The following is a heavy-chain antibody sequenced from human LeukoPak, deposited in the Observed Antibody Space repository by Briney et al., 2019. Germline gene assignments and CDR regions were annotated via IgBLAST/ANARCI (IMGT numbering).Heavy chain of an antibody. J-gene: IGHJ5*02. D-gene: IGHD2/OR15-2a*01. V-gene: IGHV3-23*01. Sequence: GGSLRLSCTASGFTFGDYAMSWFRQAPGKGLEWVSTINKNGGETYYADSVKGRFTISRDNSRNTLYLQMNSLRAEDTAVYYCAKDHDHENQWFDPWGQGTLVTVSS. CDR2: INKNGGET. CDR1: GFTFGDYA. CDR3: AKDHDHENQWFDP.